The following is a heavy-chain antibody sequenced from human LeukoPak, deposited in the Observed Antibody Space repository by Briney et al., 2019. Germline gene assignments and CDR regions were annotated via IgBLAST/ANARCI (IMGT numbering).Heavy chain of an antibody. CDR2: IASSGSTI. CDR3: ATSRGYFFRWFQH. V-gene: IGHV3-48*03. CDR1: GFTFSNYE. D-gene: IGHD3-22*01. J-gene: IGHJ1*01. Sequence: GGSLRLSCSASGFTFSNYEMNWVRQTPGKGREWVSYIASSGSTIYYADSVKGRFTISRDNAKSSLYLQMNSLRADDTAVYYCATSRGYFFRWFQHWGQGTLVTVSS.